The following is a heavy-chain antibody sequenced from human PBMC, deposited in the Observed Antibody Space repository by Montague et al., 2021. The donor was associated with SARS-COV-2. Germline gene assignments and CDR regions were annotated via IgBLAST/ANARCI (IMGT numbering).Heavy chain of an antibody. J-gene: IGHJ3*02. CDR1: GASISSHY. D-gene: IGHD6-19*01. V-gene: IGHV4-59*11. CDR2: IYYSGTT. CDR3: ARYVAVADAFDI. Sequence: SETLSLTCSVSGASISSHYWSWIRQSPGKGLEWIGYIYYSGTTIYNPSLESRVTISVDTSSNVFSLKLRSVTAADTAIYYCARYVAVADAFDIWGQGTVVTVS.